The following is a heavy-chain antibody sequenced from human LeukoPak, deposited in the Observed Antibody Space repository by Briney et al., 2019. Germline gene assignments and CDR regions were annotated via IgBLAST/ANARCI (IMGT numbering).Heavy chain of an antibody. D-gene: IGHD4-4*01. CDR2: INHSGST. CDR3: AREGVVTTKYYFDY. J-gene: IGHJ4*02. CDR1: GGSFSGYY. Sequence: PSETLSLTCAVYGGSFSGYYWSWIRQPPGKGLEGIGEINHSGSTNYNPSLKSRVTISVDTSKNQFSLKLSSVTAADTAVYYCAREGVVTTKYYFDYWGQGTLVTVSS. V-gene: IGHV4-34*01.